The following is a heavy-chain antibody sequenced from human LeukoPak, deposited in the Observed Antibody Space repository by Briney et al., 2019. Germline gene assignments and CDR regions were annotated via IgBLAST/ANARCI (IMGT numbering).Heavy chain of an antibody. CDR2: ISPYNGNT. J-gene: IGHJ5*02. Sequence: GASVKVSCKASGYTFTSYGINWVRQPPGPGLEWMGGISPYNGNTNYAQKLQGRVTMTTDTSTSTAYMELRSLRSDDTAVYYCAREGSSGWLDPWGQGALVTVSS. CDR1: GYTFTSYG. CDR3: AREGSSGWLDP. D-gene: IGHD6-19*01. V-gene: IGHV1-18*01.